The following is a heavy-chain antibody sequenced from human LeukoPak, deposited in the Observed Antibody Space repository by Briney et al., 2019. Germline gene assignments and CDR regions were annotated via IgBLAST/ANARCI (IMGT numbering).Heavy chain of an antibody. D-gene: IGHD2/OR15-2a*01. V-gene: IGHV3-30*18. J-gene: IGHJ4*02. Sequence: GGSLRLSCAASGFTFSSYGMHWVRQAPGKGLEWVAVISYDGSSKYHADSVKGRFTISRDSSKNTLYLQMNSLRAEDTAVYYCAKGPLLWDWGQGTLVTVSS. CDR2: ISYDGSSK. CDR3: AKGPLLWD. CDR1: GFTFSSYG.